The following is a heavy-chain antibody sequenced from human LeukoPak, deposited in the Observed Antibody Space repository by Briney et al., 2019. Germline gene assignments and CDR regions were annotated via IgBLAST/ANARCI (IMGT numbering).Heavy chain of an antibody. CDR2: IYTDGSTT. CDR1: GGSISSSSYY. D-gene: IGHD4-23*01. J-gene: IGHJ4*02. CDR3: ARRGHYGGNSYIDY. Sequence: ETLSLTCTVSGGSISSSSYYWGWVRQAPGKGLVWVSRIYTDGSTTSYADSVRGRFTISRDNAKNTLYLQMNSLRAEDTAVYYCARRGHYGGNSYIDYWGQGTLVTVSS. V-gene: IGHV3-74*01.